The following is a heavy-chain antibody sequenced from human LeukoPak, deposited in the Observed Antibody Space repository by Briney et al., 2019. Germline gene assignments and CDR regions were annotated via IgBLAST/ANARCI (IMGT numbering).Heavy chain of an antibody. CDR1: GFTFSDYH. Sequence: GGSLRLSCTVAGFTFSDYHMAWVRQAPGKGLEWVSLISGSGDKTYFADSVEGRFTISRDNSKNTLHLQMNSLRAEDTAMYYCAKETKVGSSTIAYFQDWGQGTLVTVS. V-gene: IGHV3-23*01. CDR3: AKETKVGSSTIAYFQD. CDR2: ISGSGDKT. J-gene: IGHJ1*01. D-gene: IGHD2-2*01.